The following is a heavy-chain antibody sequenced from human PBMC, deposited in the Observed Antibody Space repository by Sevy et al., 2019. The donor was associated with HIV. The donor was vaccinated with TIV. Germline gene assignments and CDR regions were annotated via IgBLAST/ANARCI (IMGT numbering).Heavy chain of an antibody. D-gene: IGHD3-22*01. CDR3: ARMGDYYDSSSYYPLKF. CDR1: GYTFTGYY. J-gene: IGHJ4*02. CDR2: INPNSGGT. Sequence: ASVKVSCKASGYTFTGYYVHWVRQAPGQGLEWMGWINPNSGGTYFAKKFQDSVTMTTDTSVNTSYMELRSLRFDDTAVYYGARMGDYYDSSSYYPLKFWGQGTLVTVSS. V-gene: IGHV1-2*02.